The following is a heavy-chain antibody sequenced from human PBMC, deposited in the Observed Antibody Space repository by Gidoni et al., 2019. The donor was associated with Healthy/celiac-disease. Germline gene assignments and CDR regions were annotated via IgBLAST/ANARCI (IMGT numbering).Heavy chain of an antibody. CDR3: AKDLRGRISNGMDV. CDR1: GFTFSSYA. Sequence: EVQLLESGGGLVQSGGSLRPSCAASGFTFSSYAMGGVRQAPGKGLEWVPAISGSGGSTYYEDSVKGRFTISRDNSKNTLYLQMNSLRAEDTAVYYCAKDLRGRISNGMDVWGQGTTVTVSS. J-gene: IGHJ6*02. D-gene: IGHD2-15*01. V-gene: IGHV3-23*01. CDR2: ISGSGGST.